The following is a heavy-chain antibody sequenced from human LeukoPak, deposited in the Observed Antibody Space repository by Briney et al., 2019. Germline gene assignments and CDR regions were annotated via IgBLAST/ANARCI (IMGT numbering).Heavy chain of an antibody. Sequence: GGSLRLSCAGSGFTFSNYAMSWVRQAPGKGLEWVSCLSRSGATFYADSVKGRFTISSDVSTNTLYLQMDSLRAEDTALYYCEMILVGDTNGPLDIWGQGTMVTVSS. CDR3: EMILVGDTNGPLDI. CDR1: GFTFSNYA. D-gene: IGHD2-8*01. CDR2: LSRSGAT. V-gene: IGHV3-23*01. J-gene: IGHJ3*02.